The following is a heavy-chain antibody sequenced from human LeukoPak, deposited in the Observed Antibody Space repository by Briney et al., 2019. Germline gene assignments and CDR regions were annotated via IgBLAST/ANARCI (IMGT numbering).Heavy chain of an antibody. Sequence: GASVKVSCKASGYTFTGYYMHWVRQAPGQGLEWMGWINPNSGGTNYAQKFQGRVTMTRDTSISTAYMELSRLRSDDTAVYYCAREGFEDYYDSSGPDPFDYWGQGTLVTVSS. CDR3: AREGFEDYYDSSGPDPFDY. CDR2: INPNSGGT. J-gene: IGHJ4*02. D-gene: IGHD3-22*01. CDR1: GYTFTGYY. V-gene: IGHV1-2*02.